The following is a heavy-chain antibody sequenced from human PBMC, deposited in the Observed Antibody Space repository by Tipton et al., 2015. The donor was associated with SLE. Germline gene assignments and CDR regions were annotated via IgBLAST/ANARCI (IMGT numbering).Heavy chain of an antibody. CDR3: ARLSAYYRVFDL. CDR2: INHSGST. Sequence: LRLSCAVYGGSFSGYYWSWIRQPPGKGLEWIGEINHSGSTNYNPSLKSRVTISVDTSKSQFSLKMSSVTAADTAVYYCARLSAYYRVFDLWGQGTLVTVSS. CDR1: GGSFSGYY. J-gene: IGHJ4*02. D-gene: IGHD3-3*01. V-gene: IGHV4-34*01.